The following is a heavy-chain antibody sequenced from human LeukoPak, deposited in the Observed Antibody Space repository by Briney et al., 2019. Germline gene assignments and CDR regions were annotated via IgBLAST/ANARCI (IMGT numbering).Heavy chain of an antibody. CDR2: IWYDGSVR. CDR3: ARDQREGDYGLLFDY. Sequence: PGGSLRLSCAASGFSFSSHGMHWVRQAPGKGLGWVAVIWYDGSVRYYADSVKGRFTISKDNSEDAMYLHMNRLRAEDTAVYYCARDQREGDYGLLFDYWGQGTLVTVSS. J-gene: IGHJ4*02. V-gene: IGHV3-33*01. CDR1: GFSFSSHG. D-gene: IGHD4-17*01.